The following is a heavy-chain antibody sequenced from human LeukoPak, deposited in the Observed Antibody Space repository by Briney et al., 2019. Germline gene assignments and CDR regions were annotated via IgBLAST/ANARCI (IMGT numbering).Heavy chain of an antibody. Sequence: SETLSLTCTVSGGSISSYYWSWIRQLPGKGLEWIGYMYYSGSVTYNPSLKSRVTISEDTSNNQFSLRLTSATAADTAVYYCARDQGAFDMWGQGTMVTVSS. V-gene: IGHV4-59*01. J-gene: IGHJ3*02. CDR1: GGSISSYY. CDR3: ARDQGAFDM. CDR2: MYYSGSV.